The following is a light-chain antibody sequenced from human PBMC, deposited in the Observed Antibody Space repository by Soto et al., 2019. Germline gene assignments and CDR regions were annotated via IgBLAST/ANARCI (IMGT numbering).Light chain of an antibody. J-gene: IGKJ2*01. Sequence: DIVMTQSPDSLAVSLGERATINCKSSQSVLSSSNKKNYLAWYQQKPGQPPKLLIYWASTRDSGVPERFSGSGSGTACTLTISSLQAEDVAVYYCQQSYSSPPAFGKGTKLGIK. CDR3: QQSYSSPPA. CDR2: WAS. V-gene: IGKV4-1*01. CDR1: QSVLSSSNKKNY.